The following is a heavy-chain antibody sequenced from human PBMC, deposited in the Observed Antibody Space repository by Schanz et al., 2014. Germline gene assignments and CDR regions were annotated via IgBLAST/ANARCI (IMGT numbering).Heavy chain of an antibody. D-gene: IGHD2-8*02. CDR2: INPNSGGT. V-gene: IGHV1-2*06. J-gene: IGHJ4*02. Sequence: QGLLVQSGGEVKKPGASVKISCQASGYTFSNYGISWVRQAPGQGLEWMGRINPNSGGTNYAQKFQGRVTMTKDTSISTAYIDLSRLRSDDTAVYYCARGLVRYFAYWGQGTLVTVSS. CDR3: ARGLVRYFAY. CDR1: GYTFSNYG.